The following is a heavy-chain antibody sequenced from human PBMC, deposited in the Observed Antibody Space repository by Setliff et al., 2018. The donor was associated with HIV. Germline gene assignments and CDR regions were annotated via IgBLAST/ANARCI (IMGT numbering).Heavy chain of an antibody. CDR3: ARNVPGILPRWVGFDP. CDR1: GYTFIGDY. Sequence: ASVKVSCKASGYTFIGDYMHWVRQAPGQGLEWMGWINPNSGGTNFAQKFLGRVTLTRDTSISTAYMELSRLRSDDTAVYYCARNVPGILPRWVGFDPWGQGTLVTVSS. V-gene: IGHV1-2*02. D-gene: IGHD1-20*01. J-gene: IGHJ5*02. CDR2: INPNSGGT.